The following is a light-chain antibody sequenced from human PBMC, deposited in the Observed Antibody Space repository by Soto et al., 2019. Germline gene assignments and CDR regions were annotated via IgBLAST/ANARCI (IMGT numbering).Light chain of an antibody. Sequence: QSVLTQPPSVSGAPGQRGTISCTGSSSNIGAGYDVHWYQQLPGTAPTLLIYRNTNRPSRVPDRFSGSKSGTSASLAITGLQAEDEADDSCQSYGSSLSGYVFGTGTKVTAL. CDR3: QSYGSSLSGYV. J-gene: IGLJ1*01. CDR2: RNT. CDR1: SSNIGAGYD. V-gene: IGLV1-40*01.